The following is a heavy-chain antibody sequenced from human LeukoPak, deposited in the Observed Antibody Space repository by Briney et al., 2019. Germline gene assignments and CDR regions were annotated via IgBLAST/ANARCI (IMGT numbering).Heavy chain of an antibody. CDR3: ARLGATTDY. V-gene: IGHV3-48*02. CDR1: GFTFSTYS. D-gene: IGHD1-26*01. J-gene: IGHJ4*02. CDR2: ISSGSSTI. Sequence: GGSLRLSCTASGFTFSTYSMNWVRQAPGKGLEWVSYISSGSSTIYYADSVKGRFTISRDNAKNPLYLQMNSLRDEDTAVYYCARLGATTDYWGQGTLVTVSS.